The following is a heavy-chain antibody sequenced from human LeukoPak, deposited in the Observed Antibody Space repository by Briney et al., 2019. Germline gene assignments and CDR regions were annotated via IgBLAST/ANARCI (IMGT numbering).Heavy chain of an antibody. CDR2: INHSGST. V-gene: IGHV4-34*01. CDR3: ARPYSSSFGEYFQH. CDR1: GGSFSGYY. Sequence: SETLSLTCAVYGGSFSGYYWSWIRQPPGKGLEWIGEINHSGSTNYNPSLKSRVTISVDTSKSQFSLKLSSVTAADTAVYYCARPYSSSFGEYFQHWGQGTLVTVSS. D-gene: IGHD6-6*01. J-gene: IGHJ1*01.